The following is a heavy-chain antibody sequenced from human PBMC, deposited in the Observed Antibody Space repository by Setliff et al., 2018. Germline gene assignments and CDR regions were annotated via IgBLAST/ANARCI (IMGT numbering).Heavy chain of an antibody. V-gene: IGHV3-30*01. J-gene: IGHJ4*02. CDR3: ARDMSPDIMWELPVDS. CDR2: TSYDGTNK. CDR1: GFIFSNYA. D-gene: IGHD1-26*01. Sequence: GGSLRLSCAASGFIFSNYAMHWVRQAPGKGLEWVAVTSYDGTNKYYADSVKGRFTISRDNSKNTLYLQMNTLRTEDTAVYYCARDMSPDIMWELPVDSWGQGTLVTVSS.